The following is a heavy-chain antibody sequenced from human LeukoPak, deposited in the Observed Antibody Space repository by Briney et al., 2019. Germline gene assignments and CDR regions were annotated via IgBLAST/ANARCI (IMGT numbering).Heavy chain of an antibody. J-gene: IGHJ4*02. CDR3: ARLKVRRVLAAAPRDY. D-gene: IGHD2-15*01. V-gene: IGHV4-34*01. CDR2: INHSGST. Sequence: SETLSLTCGVYGGSFSGYYWSWIRQPPGKGLEWIGEINHSGSTNYNPSLKSRVTISVDTSKNQFSLKLSSVTAADTAVYYCARLKVRRVLAAAPRDYWGQGTLVTVSS. CDR1: GGSFSGYY.